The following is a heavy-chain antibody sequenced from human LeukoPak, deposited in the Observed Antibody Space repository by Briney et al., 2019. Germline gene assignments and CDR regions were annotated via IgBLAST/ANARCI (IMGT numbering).Heavy chain of an antibody. CDR1: GGSISSSSYY. CDR2: IYYSGST. D-gene: IGHD3-10*01. V-gene: IGHV4-39*07. Sequence: PSETLSLTCTVSGGSISSSSYYWGWIRQPPGKGLEWIGSIYYSGSTYYNPSLKSRVTISVDTSKNQFFLKLTSVTAADTAVYYCATGLWFGELLSFDYWGQGTLVTVSS. J-gene: IGHJ4*02. CDR3: ATGLWFGELLSFDY.